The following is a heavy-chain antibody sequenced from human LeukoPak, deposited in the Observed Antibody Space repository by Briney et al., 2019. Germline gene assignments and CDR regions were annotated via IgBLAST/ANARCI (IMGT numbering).Heavy chain of an antibody. Sequence: ASVKVSCKASGYTFTSYYMHWVRQAPGQGLEWMGIINPSGGSTSYAQKFQGRVTMTRDTSTSTAYMELRSLRSDDTAVYYCARAGEKLGDFDPWGQGTLVTVSS. J-gene: IGHJ5*02. CDR2: INPSGGST. CDR1: GYTFTSYY. V-gene: IGHV1-46*01. D-gene: IGHD7-27*01. CDR3: ARAGEKLGDFDP.